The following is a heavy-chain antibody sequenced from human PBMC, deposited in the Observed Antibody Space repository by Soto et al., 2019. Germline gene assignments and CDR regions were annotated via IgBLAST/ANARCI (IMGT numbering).Heavy chain of an antibody. CDR1: GFSFSAFE. CDR2: IKSGGSFT. Sequence: EAKLEESGGGLIEPGGSLRLSCAASGFSFSAFEMNWARQAPGKGPEWVAHIKSGGSFTLYAASVKGRFTISRDDADNSLYLQMNRLRAEDTALYYCTKEKSVMNSGYDAFDLWGRGTMVTVSS. J-gene: IGHJ3*01. CDR3: TKEKSVMNSGYDAFDL. V-gene: IGHV3-48*03. D-gene: IGHD5-12*01.